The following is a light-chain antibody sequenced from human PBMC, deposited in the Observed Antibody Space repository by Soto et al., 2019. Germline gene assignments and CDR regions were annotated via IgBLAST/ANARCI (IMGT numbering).Light chain of an antibody. V-gene: IGLV2-14*01. Sequence: QSALTQPASVSGSPGQSITISCTGTSSDVGGYNYVSWYQQHPGIAPKLMIYEVTNRPSGVSNRFSGSKSGNTASLTISGLQAEDEADYYCSSYTNSSTRVFGTGTKLTVL. CDR1: SSDVGGYNY. CDR2: EVT. CDR3: SSYTNSSTRV. J-gene: IGLJ1*01.